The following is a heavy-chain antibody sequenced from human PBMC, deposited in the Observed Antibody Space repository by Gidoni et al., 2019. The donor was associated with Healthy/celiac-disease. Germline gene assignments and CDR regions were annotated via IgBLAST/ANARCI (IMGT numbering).Heavy chain of an antibody. CDR3: ARVAYSRAWADYYYYYYMDV. CDR2: IKQDGSEK. V-gene: IGHV3-7*01. Sequence: EVQLVESGGGLVQPGGSLSLACAASGFTFSSYCTSWVRQAPGKGLEWVANIKQDGSEKYYVDSVKGRFTISRDNAKNSLYLQMNSLRAEDTAVYYCARVAYSRAWADYYYYYYMDVWGKGPTVTVSS. D-gene: IGHD5-18*01. CDR1: GFTFSSYC. J-gene: IGHJ6*03.